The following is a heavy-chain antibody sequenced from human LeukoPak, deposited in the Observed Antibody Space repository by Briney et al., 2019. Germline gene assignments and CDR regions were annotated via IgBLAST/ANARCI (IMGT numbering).Heavy chain of an antibody. J-gene: IGHJ4*02. Sequence: ASVKVSCKASGYTFTGYYMHWVRQAPGQGLEWMGWINPNSGGTNYAQKFQGRVTMTRDTSISTAYMELSRLRPDDTALYYCVKDNQASMVRGIITYYFDYWGQGTLVTVSS. V-gene: IGHV1-2*02. CDR1: GYTFTGYY. CDR3: VKDNQASMVRGIITYYFDY. D-gene: IGHD3-10*01. CDR2: INPNSGGT.